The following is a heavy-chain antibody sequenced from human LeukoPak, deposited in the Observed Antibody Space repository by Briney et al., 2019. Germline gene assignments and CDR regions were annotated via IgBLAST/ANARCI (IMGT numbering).Heavy chain of an antibody. CDR3: ARGQGFCTGGVCYMSHFDY. CDR1: GYTFTSYG. Sequence: GASVKVSCKASGYTFTSYGISWVRQAPGQGLERMGWISAYNGNTNYAQKLQGRVTMTTDTSTSTAYMELRSLRSDDTAVYYCARGQGFCTGGVCYMSHFDYWGQGTLVTVSS. CDR2: ISAYNGNT. V-gene: IGHV1-18*01. J-gene: IGHJ4*02. D-gene: IGHD2-8*02.